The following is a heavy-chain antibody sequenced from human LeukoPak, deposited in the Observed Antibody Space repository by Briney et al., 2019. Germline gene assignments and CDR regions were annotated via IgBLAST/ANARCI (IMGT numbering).Heavy chain of an antibody. D-gene: IGHD6-19*01. CDR1: GGSISSYY. CDR2: IYYSGST. CDR3: ARDRKEEAVAGNRVYYYYGMDV. J-gene: IGHJ6*02. V-gene: IGHV4-59*01. Sequence: SETLSLTCTVSGGSISSYYWSWIRQPPGKGLEWIGYIYYSGSTNYNPSLKSRVTISVDTSKNQFSLKLSSVTAADTAVYYCARDRKEEAVAGNRVYYYYGMDVWGQGTTVTVSS.